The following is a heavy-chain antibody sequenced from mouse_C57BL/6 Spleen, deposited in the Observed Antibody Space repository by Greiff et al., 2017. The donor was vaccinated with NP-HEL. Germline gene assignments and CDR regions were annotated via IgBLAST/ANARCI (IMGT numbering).Heavy chain of an antibody. V-gene: IGHV1-69*01. CDR3: ARAKRDYDGFDY. CDR1: GYTFTSYW. D-gene: IGHD2-4*01. J-gene: IGHJ2*01. CDR2: IDPSDSYT. Sequence: QVQLQQSGAELVMPGASVKLSCKASGYTFTSYWMHWVKQRPGQGLEWIGEIDPSDSYTNYNQKFKGKSTLTVDKSSSTAYMQLSSLTSEDSAVYYCARAKRDYDGFDYWGQGTTLTVSS.